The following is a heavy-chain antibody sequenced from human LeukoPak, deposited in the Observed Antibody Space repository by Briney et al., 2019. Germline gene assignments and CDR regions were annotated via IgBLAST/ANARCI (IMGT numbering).Heavy chain of an antibody. CDR3: ARVPPYYDFWSGYPDYYYYMDV. J-gene: IGHJ6*03. D-gene: IGHD3-3*01. Sequence: PGGSLRLSCAASGFTFSSYWMHWVRQAPGKGLEWVANIKQDGSEKYYVDSVKGRFTISRDNAKNSLYLQMNSLRAEDTAVYYCARVPPYYDFWSGYPDYYYYMDVWGKGTTVTVSS. CDR1: GFTFSSYW. CDR2: IKQDGSEK. V-gene: IGHV3-7*01.